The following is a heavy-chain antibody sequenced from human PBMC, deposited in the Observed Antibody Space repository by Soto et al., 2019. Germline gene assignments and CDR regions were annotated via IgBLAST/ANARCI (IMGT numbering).Heavy chain of an antibody. V-gene: IGHV3-23*01. D-gene: IGHD1-26*01. CDR2: ISGRDEST. CDR3: AKDRLSGSYHRYFDY. Sequence: EVQLLESGGCLVHPGGSLRLSCAASGFTFSTYAMSWVRQAPGKGLEWVTGISGRDESTYYADSVKGRFTISRDNSKNTLYLQLSSLRAEDTAVYYCAKDRLSGSYHRYFDYWGQGTLVTVSS. J-gene: IGHJ4*02. CDR1: GFTFSTYA.